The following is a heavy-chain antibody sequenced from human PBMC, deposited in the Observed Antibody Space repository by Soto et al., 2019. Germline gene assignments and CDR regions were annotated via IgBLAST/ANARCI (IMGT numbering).Heavy chain of an antibody. CDR1: GYIFTDYY. J-gene: IGHJ6*02. V-gene: IGHV1-2*04. CDR2: INPNGGGT. Sequence: VKVSCKASGYIFTDYYIHWVRQAPGQGLEWMGWINPNGGGTNYAQKFQGWATMTRDTSITTAYMELSRLTSDDTAVYYCARDGIAVAAIYGMDVWGQGTTVTVSS. CDR3: ARDGIAVAAIYGMDV. D-gene: IGHD6-19*01.